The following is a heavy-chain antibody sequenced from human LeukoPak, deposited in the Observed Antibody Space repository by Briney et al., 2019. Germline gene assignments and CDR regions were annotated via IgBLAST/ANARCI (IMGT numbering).Heavy chain of an antibody. CDR1: GFTFSSYA. V-gene: IGHV3-30-3*01. Sequence: GGSLRLSCAASGFTFSSYAMHWVRQAPGKGLEWVAVISYDGSNKYYADSVKGRFTISRDNSKNTLYLQMNSLRAEDTAVYYCARGWRYYGSGSLGDYWGQGTLVTASS. D-gene: IGHD3-10*01. CDR2: ISYDGSNK. CDR3: ARGWRYYGSGSLGDY. J-gene: IGHJ4*02.